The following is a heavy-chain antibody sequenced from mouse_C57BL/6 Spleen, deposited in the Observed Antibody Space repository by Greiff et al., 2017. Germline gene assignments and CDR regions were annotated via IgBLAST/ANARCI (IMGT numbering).Heavy chain of an antibody. V-gene: IGHV2-3*01. J-gene: IGHJ4*01. D-gene: IGHD4-1*01. Sequence: VKLVESGPGLVAPSQSLSITCTVSGFSLTSYGVSRVRQPPGKGLEWLGVIWGDGSTNYHSALLSRLSISKDNSKSQVFLKLNSLQTDDTATYYCAKWAGTRAMDYWGQGTSVTVSS. CDR3: AKWAGTRAMDY. CDR1: GFSLTSYG. CDR2: IWGDGST.